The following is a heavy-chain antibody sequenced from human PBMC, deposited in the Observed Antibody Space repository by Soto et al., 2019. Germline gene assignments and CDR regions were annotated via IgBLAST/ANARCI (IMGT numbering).Heavy chain of an antibody. V-gene: IGHV3-11*06. Sequence: QVQLVESGGGWVKPGESLRLSCIGSGFFLSNNWMTWIRQAPGKGLEWVSYISASGDYTIYADSLKGRFTISRDNARNSLWLQINSLTDEDTAVYYCARSSGWRQVGVYNYGLDVWGQGTTVIVSS. CDR3: ARSSGWRQVGVYNYGLDV. CDR2: ISASGDYT. J-gene: IGHJ6*02. CDR1: GFFLSNNW. D-gene: IGHD2-8*01.